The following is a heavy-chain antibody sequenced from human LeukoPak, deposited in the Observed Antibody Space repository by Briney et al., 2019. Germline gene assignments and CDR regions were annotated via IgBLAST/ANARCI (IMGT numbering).Heavy chain of an antibody. V-gene: IGHV4-4*07. D-gene: IGHD3-10*01. CDR2: IYTSGST. CDR1: GGSISSYY. Sequence: SETLSLTCTVSGGSISSYYWSWIRQPAGKGLEWIGRIYTSGSTNYNPSLKSRVTISVDTSKNQFSLKLSSVTAADTAVYYCARGPRITMVRGIYYFDYWGQGTLVTVSS. J-gene: IGHJ4*02. CDR3: ARGPRITMVRGIYYFDY.